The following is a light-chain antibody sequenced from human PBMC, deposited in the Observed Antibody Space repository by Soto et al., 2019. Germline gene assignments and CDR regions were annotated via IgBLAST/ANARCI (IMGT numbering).Light chain of an antibody. V-gene: IGLV1-51*01. CDR1: NSNIGKNY. Sequence: QSVLTQPPSVSAAPGQKVTISCSGTNSNIGKNYVSWYQQFPGSAPKLLIHDNSQRASGIPDRFSASKSGTSATLTITGLQTGDEADYHCGTWDDSLRGGLFGGGTKVTVL. J-gene: IGLJ3*02. CDR3: GTWDDSLRGGL. CDR2: DNS.